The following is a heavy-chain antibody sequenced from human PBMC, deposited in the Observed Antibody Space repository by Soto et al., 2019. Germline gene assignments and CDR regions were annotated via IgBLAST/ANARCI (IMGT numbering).Heavy chain of an antibody. Sequence: LRLSCAASGFSFSSYAMNWVCQAPGKGLEWVSGISGGGGGTYSADSVKGRFTISRDNSKNTLYLQMNSLRAEDTAVYYCAKGGGNWKSLYYYYGMDVWGRGTTVTVSS. J-gene: IGHJ6*02. CDR2: ISGGGGGT. CDR3: AKGGGNWKSLYYYYGMDV. CDR1: GFSFSSYA. D-gene: IGHD1-1*01. V-gene: IGHV3-23*01.